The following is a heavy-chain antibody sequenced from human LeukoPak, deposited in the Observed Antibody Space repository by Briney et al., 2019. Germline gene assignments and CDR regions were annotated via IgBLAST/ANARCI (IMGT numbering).Heavy chain of an antibody. CDR1: GFTFSSYD. CDR2: ISGSGGST. D-gene: IGHD6-19*01. J-gene: IGHJ4*02. Sequence: GGSLRLSCAASGFTFSSYDMSWVRQAPGKGLEWVSGISGSGGSTYYADSVKGRFTISRDNSKNTLYLQMNSLRAEDTAVYYCAKDLYSSGCFDYWGQGTLVTVSS. V-gene: IGHV3-23*01. CDR3: AKDLYSSGCFDY.